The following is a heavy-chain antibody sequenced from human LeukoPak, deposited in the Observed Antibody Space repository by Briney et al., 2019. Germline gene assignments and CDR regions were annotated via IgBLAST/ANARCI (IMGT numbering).Heavy chain of an antibody. CDR1: GGSISSSSYY. V-gene: IGHV4-39*07. Sequence: SETLSLTCTVSGGSISSSSYYWGWIRQPPGKGLEWIGSIDYSGSTYYNPSLQSRVTISVDTSNNQFSLKLNSVTAADTAVYYCARATLYCSGGSCYHYDDYWGQGTLVTASS. D-gene: IGHD2-15*01. CDR3: ARATLYCSGGSCYHYDDY. J-gene: IGHJ4*02. CDR2: IDYSGST.